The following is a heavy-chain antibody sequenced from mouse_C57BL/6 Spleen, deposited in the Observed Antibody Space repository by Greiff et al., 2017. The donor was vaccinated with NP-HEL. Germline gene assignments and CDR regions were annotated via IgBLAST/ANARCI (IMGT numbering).Heavy chain of an antibody. CDR3: AGRGFDY. J-gene: IGHJ2*01. CDR1: GYAFSSSW. CDR2: IYPGDGDT. V-gene: IGHV1-82*01. Sequence: PLQQSGPELVKPGASVKISCKASGYAFSSSWMNWVKQRPGKGLEWIGRIYPGDGDTNYNGKFKGKATLTADKSSSTAYMQLSSLTSEDSAVYFCAGRGFDYWGQGTTLTVSS.